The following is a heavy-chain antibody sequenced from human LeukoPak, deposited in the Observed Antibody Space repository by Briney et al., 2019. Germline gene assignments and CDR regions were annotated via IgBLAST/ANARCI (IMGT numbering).Heavy chain of an antibody. CDR2: IYYSGST. CDR1: GGSISSSSYY. V-gene: IGHV4-39*07. D-gene: IGHD1-26*01. Sequence: SETLSLTCTVSGGSISSSSYYWGWIRQPPGKGLEWIGSIYYSGSTYYNPSLKSRVTISVDTSKNQFSLKLSSVTAADTAVYYCARGVRVGASGKYYFDYWGQGTLVTVSS. J-gene: IGHJ4*02. CDR3: ARGVRVGASGKYYFDY.